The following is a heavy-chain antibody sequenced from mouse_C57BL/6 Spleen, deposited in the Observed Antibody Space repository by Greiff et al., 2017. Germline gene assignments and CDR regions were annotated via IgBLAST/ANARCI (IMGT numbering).Heavy chain of an antibody. CDR3: ARSDYYGSPHYFDD. CDR1: GYTFTSYW. J-gene: IGHJ3*01. V-gene: IGHV1-55*01. Sequence: QVQLQQPGAELVKPGASVKMSCKASGYTFTSYWITWVKQRPGQGLEWIGDIYPGSGSTNYNEKFKSKATLTVDTSSSTAYMQLSSLTSEDSAVYYCARSDYYGSPHYFDDWGQGTLVTVSA. CDR2: IYPGSGST. D-gene: IGHD1-1*01.